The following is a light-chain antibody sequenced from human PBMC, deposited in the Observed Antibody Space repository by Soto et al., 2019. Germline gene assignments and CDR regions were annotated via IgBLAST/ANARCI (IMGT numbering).Light chain of an antibody. CDR3: SSYTSSSTVV. J-gene: IGLJ2*01. CDR1: SSDVGGYKY. Sequence: QSVLTQPASVSGSPGQSITISCTGTSSDVGGYKYVSWYQQHPGKAPKLMIYEVSNRPSGVSNRFSGSKSGNTASLTISGLQAEDEADYYCSSYTSSSTVVFGGVTKLSVL. CDR2: EVS. V-gene: IGLV2-14*01.